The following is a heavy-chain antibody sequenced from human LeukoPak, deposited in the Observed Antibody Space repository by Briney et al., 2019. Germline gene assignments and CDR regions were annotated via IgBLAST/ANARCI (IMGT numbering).Heavy chain of an antibody. CDR3: AKADGMDV. CDR2: ISGSGGST. J-gene: IGHJ6*02. Sequence: GGSLRLSCAASGFTFSTYFMHWVRQAPGKGLVWVSAISGSGGSTYYADSVKGRFTISRDNSKNTLSLQMNSLRAEDPAVYYCAKADGMDVWGQGTTVTVSS. V-gene: IGHV3-23*01. CDR1: GFTFSTYF. D-gene: IGHD5-24*01.